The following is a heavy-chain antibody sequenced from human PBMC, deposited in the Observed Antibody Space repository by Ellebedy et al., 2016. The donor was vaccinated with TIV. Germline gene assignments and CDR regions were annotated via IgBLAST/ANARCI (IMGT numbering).Heavy chain of an antibody. V-gene: IGHV5-51*01. CDR2: IYPGDSDT. J-gene: IGHJ4*02. CDR1: GYRFTSYW. Sequence: GESLKISXKGSGYRFTSYWIGWVRQMPGKGLEWIGIIYPGDSDTRYSPSFQGQVTISADKSIGTAYLQWSSLKASDTAMYYCARRDDDYEFLDYWGQGTLVTVSS. CDR3: ARRDDDYEFLDY. D-gene: IGHD4-17*01.